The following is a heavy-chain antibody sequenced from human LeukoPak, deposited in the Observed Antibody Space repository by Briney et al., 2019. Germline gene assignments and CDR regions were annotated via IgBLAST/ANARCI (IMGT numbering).Heavy chain of an antibody. CDR2: ISSSSSYI. D-gene: IGHD2-21*02. CDR3: ARDFLTRGRGGDCYSGGGY. J-gene: IGHJ4*02. Sequence: GGSLRLSCAASGFTFSSYRMKWVRQAPGKGLEWVSSISSSSSYIYYADSVKGPFTISRDNAKNSLYLQMNSLRAEDTAVYYCARDFLTRGRGGDCYSGGGYWGQGTLVTVSS. CDR1: GFTFSSYR. V-gene: IGHV3-21*01.